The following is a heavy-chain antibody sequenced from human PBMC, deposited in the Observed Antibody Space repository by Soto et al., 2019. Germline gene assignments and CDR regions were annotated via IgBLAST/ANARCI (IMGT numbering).Heavy chain of an antibody. V-gene: IGHV5-51*01. CDR1: GYSFTNYW. CDR3: ARPSDVGLASSFEY. Sequence: PGESLKISCQGSGYSFTNYWIGRVRQMPGTGLEWLGIIYPGNFNTRYSPSFEGQVTMSADKSINTAYLQWSSLRASDTAIYFCARPSDVGLASSFEYWGQGTQVTVSS. J-gene: IGHJ4*02. CDR2: IYPGNFNT.